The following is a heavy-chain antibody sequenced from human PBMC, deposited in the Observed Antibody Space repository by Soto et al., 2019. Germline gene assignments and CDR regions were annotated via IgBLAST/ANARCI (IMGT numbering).Heavy chain of an antibody. CDR1: GGSISSCGYY. CDR3: ARGSITIFGVVNNWFDP. CDR2: IYYSGST. D-gene: IGHD3-3*01. J-gene: IGHJ5*02. Sequence: SLTLSLTCTVSGGSISSCGYYRSLNRQHPGKGLEWIGYIYYSGSTYYNPSLKSRVTISVDTSKNQFSLKLSSVTAADTAVYYCARGSITIFGVVNNWFDPWGQGTLVTVSS. V-gene: IGHV4-31*03.